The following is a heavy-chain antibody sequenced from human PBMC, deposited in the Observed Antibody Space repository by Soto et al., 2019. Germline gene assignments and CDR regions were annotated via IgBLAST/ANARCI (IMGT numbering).Heavy chain of an antibody. Sequence: SVQVSFKASCYTFFTDDISWVRQAPGQGLEWMGWISTYSGDTKYAQKFQGRVTMTTDTSTTTAYLELRSLRSDDTAVYYCARVRFGDAFDYWGQGTLVTVSS. CDR2: ISTYSGDT. CDR1: CYTFFTDD. V-gene: IGHV1-18*01. CDR3: ARVRFGDAFDY. D-gene: IGHD4-17*01. J-gene: IGHJ4*02.